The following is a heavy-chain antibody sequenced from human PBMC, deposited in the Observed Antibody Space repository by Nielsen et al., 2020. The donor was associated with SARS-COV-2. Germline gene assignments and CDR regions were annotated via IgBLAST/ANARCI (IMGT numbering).Heavy chain of an antibody. CDR1: GGTFSSYA. CDR2: MNPNSGNT. J-gene: IGHJ6*02. Sequence: ASVKVSCKASGGTFSSYAISWVRQATGQGLEWMGWMNPNSGNTGYAQKFQGRVTMTRNTSISTAYMELSSLRSEDTAVYYCASYIAARPSYYYYGTDVWGQGTTVTVSS. D-gene: IGHD6-6*01. CDR3: ASYIAARPSYYYYGTDV. V-gene: IGHV1-8*02.